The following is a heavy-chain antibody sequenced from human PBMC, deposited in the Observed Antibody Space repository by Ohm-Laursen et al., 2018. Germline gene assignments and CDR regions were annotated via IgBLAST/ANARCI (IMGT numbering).Heavy chain of an antibody. J-gene: IGHJ3*02. CDR3: ARGRLSGTRRALDI. V-gene: IGHV1-8*02. Sequence: GASVKVSCKASGYSFNSNHMQWLRQAPGQGLEWMGWMNPKSGDTGYAHKFQGRVTMARNASISTANMEMSSLRSEDTAVYYCARGRLSGTRRALDIWGQGTMVTVSS. CDR1: GYSFNSNH. D-gene: IGHD1-7*01. CDR2: MNPKSGDT.